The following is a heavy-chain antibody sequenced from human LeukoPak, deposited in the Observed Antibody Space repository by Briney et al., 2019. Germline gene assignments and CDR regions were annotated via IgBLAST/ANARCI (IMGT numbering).Heavy chain of an antibody. D-gene: IGHD3-22*01. CDR1: GFTFSSYA. V-gene: IGHV3-23*01. Sequence: GGSLRLSCAASGFTFSSYAMSWVRQAPGKGLEWVSAISESGGNTFYAASVKGRFTISRDNSKNMLYLQMNSLRAEDTAVYYCARDHSSGYSDYWGQGTLVTVSS. CDR3: ARDHSSGYSDY. CDR2: ISESGGNT. J-gene: IGHJ4*02.